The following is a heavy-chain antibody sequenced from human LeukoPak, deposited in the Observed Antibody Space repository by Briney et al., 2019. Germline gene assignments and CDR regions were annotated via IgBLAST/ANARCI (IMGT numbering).Heavy chain of an antibody. V-gene: IGHV4-39*07. Sequence: PSETLSLTCTVSGGSISSSSYYWGWIRQPPGKGLEWIGSIYYSGSTYYNPSLKSRVTISVDTSKNQFSLKLSSVTAADTAVYYCARDGRDGYNYGYFDYWGQGTLVTVSS. CDR1: GGSISSSSYY. D-gene: IGHD5-24*01. CDR3: ARDGRDGYNYGYFDY. CDR2: IYYSGST. J-gene: IGHJ4*02.